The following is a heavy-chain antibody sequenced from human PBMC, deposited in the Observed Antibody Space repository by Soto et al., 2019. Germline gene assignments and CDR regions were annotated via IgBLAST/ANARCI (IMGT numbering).Heavy chain of an antibody. CDR1: GGSISSGGYY. D-gene: IGHD2-2*01. J-gene: IGHJ6*02. V-gene: IGHV4-31*03. Sequence: SETLSLTCTVSGGSISSGGYYWSWIRQHPGKGLEWIGYIYYSGSTYYNPSLKSRVTISVDTSKNQFSLKLSSVPAADTAVYYCARDPVVVVVPADLNYYYGMDVWGQGTTVTVSS. CDR2: IYYSGST. CDR3: ARDPVVVVVPADLNYYYGMDV.